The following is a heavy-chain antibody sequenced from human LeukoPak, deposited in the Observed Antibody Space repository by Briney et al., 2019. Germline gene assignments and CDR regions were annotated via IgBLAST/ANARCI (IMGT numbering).Heavy chain of an antibody. CDR3: ARRAGAYSHPYDY. D-gene: IGHD4/OR15-4a*01. Sequence: PGGSLRLSCAASGFTFTDHYMSWIRQAPGKGLEWLSYIRTNTDNIYYADSVKGRFTISRDNAKNSLYLQMNSLRAEDTAVYYCARRAGAYSHPYDYWGQGTLVTVSS. J-gene: IGHJ4*02. V-gene: IGHV3-11*01. CDR2: IRTNTDNI. CDR1: GFTFTDHY.